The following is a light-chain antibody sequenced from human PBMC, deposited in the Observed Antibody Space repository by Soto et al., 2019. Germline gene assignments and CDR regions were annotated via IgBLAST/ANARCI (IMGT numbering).Light chain of an antibody. CDR1: QSVSSN. J-gene: IGKJ4*01. V-gene: IGKV3-15*01. Sequence: EIVMTQSPATLSVSPGERATLSCRASQSVSSNLAWYQQKPGQAPRLLIYGASTRATGIPARFSGSGSGTEFTLNISSLLSEDFAVYYCQQYNNWPPLTFGGGTKVEIK. CDR3: QQYNNWPPLT. CDR2: GAS.